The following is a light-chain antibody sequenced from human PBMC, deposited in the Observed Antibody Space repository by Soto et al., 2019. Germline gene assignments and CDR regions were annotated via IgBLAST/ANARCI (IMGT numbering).Light chain of an antibody. CDR3: QQYNTWLWT. CDR1: QSINAH. Sequence: EVVMTQSPATLSVSPGERVTLSCRASQSINAHLAWYQQKPGQAPRLLIHGASTRANGIQARFSGSGYGTEFILTISSLQTEDFAVYYCQQYNTWLWTFGQGTKVEIQ. CDR2: GAS. V-gene: IGKV3-15*01. J-gene: IGKJ1*01.